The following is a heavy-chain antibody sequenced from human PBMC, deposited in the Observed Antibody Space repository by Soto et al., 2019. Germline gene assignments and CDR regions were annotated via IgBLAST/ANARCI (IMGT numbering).Heavy chain of an antibody. D-gene: IGHD6-13*01. CDR3: ARGIAALRLSWFGT. J-gene: IGHJ5*02. CDR2: INPKSGGT. CDR1: VYTFSGNY. V-gene: IGHV1-2*02. Sequence: QAQLVQSGAEVKKPGASVKVSCMASVYTFSGNYLHWVRQAPGQGLEWMGWINPKSGGTGYAQKFQGRVTMATDTSTSTAYMALSSLRSADTAVYYCARGIAALRLSWFGTWGQGNLVTVSS.